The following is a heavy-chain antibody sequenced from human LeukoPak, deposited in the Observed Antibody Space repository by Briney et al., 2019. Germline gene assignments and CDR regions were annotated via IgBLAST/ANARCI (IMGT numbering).Heavy chain of an antibody. CDR2: ISGSGGST. CDR3: ARIYCGGDCLDSAPLSDAFDI. J-gene: IGHJ3*02. D-gene: IGHD2-21*02. V-gene: IGHV3-23*01. Sequence: GGSLRLSCAASGFTFSSYAMSWVRQAPGKGLEWVSAISGSGGSTYYADSVKGRFTISRDNSKNTLYLQVNSLRAEDTAVYYCARIYCGGDCLDSAPLSDAFDIWGQGTMATVSS. CDR1: GFTFSSYA.